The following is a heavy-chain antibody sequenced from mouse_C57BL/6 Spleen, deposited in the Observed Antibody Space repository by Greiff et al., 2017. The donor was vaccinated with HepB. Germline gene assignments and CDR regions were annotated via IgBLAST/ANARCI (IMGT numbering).Heavy chain of an antibody. J-gene: IGHJ2*01. CDR3: AREGYGSPFDY. V-gene: IGHV1-82*01. CDR2: IYPGDGDT. CDR1: GYAFSSSW. Sequence: VQVVESGPELVKPGASVKISCKASGYAFSSSWMNWVKQRPGKGLEWIGRIYPGDGDTNYNGKFKGKATLTADKSSSTAYMQLSSLTSEDSAVYCCAREGYGSPFDYWGQGTTLTVSS. D-gene: IGHD1-1*01.